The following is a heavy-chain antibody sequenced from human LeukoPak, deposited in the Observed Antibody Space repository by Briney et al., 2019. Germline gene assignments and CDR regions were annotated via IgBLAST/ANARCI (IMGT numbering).Heavy chain of an antibody. D-gene: IGHD2-21*02. J-gene: IGHJ6*03. V-gene: IGHV4-59*10. CDR3: AVCGGDCDYYYYYMDV. Sequence: SETLSLTCAVYGGSFSGYYWSWIRQPAGKGLEWIGRIYTSGSTNYNPSLKSRVTISVDTSKNQFSLKLGSVTAADTAVYYCAVCGGDCDYYYYYMDVWGKGTTVTVSS. CDR1: GGSFSGYY. CDR2: IYTSGST.